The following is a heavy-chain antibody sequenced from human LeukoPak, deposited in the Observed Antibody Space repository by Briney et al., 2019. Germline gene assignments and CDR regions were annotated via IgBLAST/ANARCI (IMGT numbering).Heavy chain of an antibody. J-gene: IGHJ3*02. CDR2: IRDDGSDT. V-gene: IGHV3-30*02. D-gene: IGHD6-19*01. Sequence: PGGSLRLSCAASGFTSNDYAMYWVRQSPGRGLEWVALIRDDGSDTYHADSVKGRFTISRDNSKNTVFLRMNSLRGEDSAIYYCAKSDGHGTGYGFHIWGQGTMVTVSS. CDR3: AKSDGHGTGYGFHI. CDR1: GFTSNDYA.